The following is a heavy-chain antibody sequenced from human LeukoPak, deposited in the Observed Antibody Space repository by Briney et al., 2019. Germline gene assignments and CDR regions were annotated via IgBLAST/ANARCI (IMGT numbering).Heavy chain of an antibody. D-gene: IGHD6-13*01. CDR1: GFTFSSYG. CDR2: ISYDGSNK. Sequence: PGRSLRLSCTASGFTFSSYGMHWVRQAPGKGLEWVAVISYDGSNKYYADSVKGRFTISRDNSKNTLYLQMNSLRAEDTAVYYCAKDQGGSSWYYYYYGMDVWGQGTTVTVSS. J-gene: IGHJ6*02. CDR3: AKDQGGSSWYYYYYGMDV. V-gene: IGHV3-30*18.